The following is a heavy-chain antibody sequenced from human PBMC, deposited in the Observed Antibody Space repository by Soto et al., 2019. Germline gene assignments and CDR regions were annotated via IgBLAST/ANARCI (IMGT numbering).Heavy chain of an antibody. Sequence: GESLKISCKGSGYSFTSYWIGWVRQMPGKGLEWMGIIYPGDSDTRYSPSFQGQVTISADKSISTAYLQWSSLKASDTAMYYCARQTTVTTFDYYYGMDVWGQGTTVTAP. CDR2: IYPGDSDT. CDR3: ARQTTVTTFDYYYGMDV. V-gene: IGHV5-51*01. CDR1: GYSFTSYW. D-gene: IGHD4-17*01. J-gene: IGHJ6*02.